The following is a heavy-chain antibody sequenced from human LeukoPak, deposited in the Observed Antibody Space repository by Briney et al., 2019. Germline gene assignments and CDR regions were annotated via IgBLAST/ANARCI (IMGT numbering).Heavy chain of an antibody. Sequence: SETLSLTCTVSDGAIAGYSWSWIRQAPGKGLEWIGYIYYSGDTNYNPSLQSRVTVSVDTSKNQFSLRLASVSAADTAVYYCVRGPYGSGISNWFDPWGQGTQVIVSS. CDR3: VRGPYGSGISNWFDP. V-gene: IGHV4-59*01. D-gene: IGHD3-10*01. CDR1: DGAIAGYS. J-gene: IGHJ5*02. CDR2: IYYSGDT.